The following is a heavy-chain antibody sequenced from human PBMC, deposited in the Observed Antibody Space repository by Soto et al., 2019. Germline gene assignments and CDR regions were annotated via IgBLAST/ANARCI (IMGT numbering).Heavy chain of an antibody. J-gene: IGHJ4*02. CDR3: ARDYNDFCSGHFDY. CDR1: GFRFSDYS. Sequence: EVHLVESGGRVVQPGGSLRLSCAASGFRFSDYSMNWVRQAPGRGLEWVSYISSSSFTIHYADSVEGRFAISRDNAKNPLYLQMNSLRAEDTAVYYCARDYNDFCSGHFDYWGQGALVTVSS. CDR2: ISSSSFTI. V-gene: IGHV3-48*01. D-gene: IGHD3-3*01.